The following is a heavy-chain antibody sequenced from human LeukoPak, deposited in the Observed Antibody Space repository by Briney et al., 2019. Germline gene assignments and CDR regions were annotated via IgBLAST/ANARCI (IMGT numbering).Heavy chain of an antibody. J-gene: IGHJ4*02. Sequence: GGSLRLSCEASGFTFSSYWMSWVRQAPGKGLEWVANIKTDGSEKYYVDSVKGRFTISRDNAKNSLYLQMNSLRAEDTAVYYCARSPAMTTVTTFDYWGQGTLVTVSS. CDR2: IKTDGSEK. V-gene: IGHV3-7*03. CDR3: ARSPAMTTVTTFDY. CDR1: GFTFSSYW. D-gene: IGHD4-17*01.